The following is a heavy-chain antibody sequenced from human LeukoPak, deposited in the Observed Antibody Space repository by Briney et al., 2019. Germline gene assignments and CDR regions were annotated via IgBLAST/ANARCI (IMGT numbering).Heavy chain of an antibody. CDR1: GGPINNYY. D-gene: IGHD2-2*01. V-gene: IGHV4-59*01. Sequence: PSETLSLTCTVSGGPINNYYWSWIRQPPGKGLEWIGYIYYSGSTNYNPSLKSRVTISVDTSKNQFSLKLSSVTAADTAVYYCARSDYQLLFSWFDPWGQGTLVTVSS. CDR2: IYYSGST. CDR3: ARSDYQLLFSWFDP. J-gene: IGHJ5*02.